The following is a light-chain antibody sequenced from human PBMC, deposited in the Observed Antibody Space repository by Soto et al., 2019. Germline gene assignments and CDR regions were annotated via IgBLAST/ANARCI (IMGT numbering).Light chain of an antibody. CDR2: DAS. V-gene: IGKV3-11*01. J-gene: IGKJ5*01. CDR3: QQRSNWPIT. CDR1: QSVTNNY. Sequence: ENVLTQSPGTLSLSPGERATLSCRASQSVTNNYLAWYQQKPGQAPRLLIYDASNRATGIPARFSGSGSGTDFTLTISSLEPEDFAVYYCQQRSNWPITVGQGTRREIK.